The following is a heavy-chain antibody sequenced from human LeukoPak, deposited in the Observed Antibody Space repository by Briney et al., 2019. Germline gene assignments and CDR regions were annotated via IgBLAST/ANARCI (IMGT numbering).Heavy chain of an antibody. CDR1: RDSISNCY. Sequence: SGTLSLTCTVSRDSISNCYWSWIRQPPGKGLEWIGYVYYSGSTNYNPSLKSRVTISVDTSKNQFSLKLSSVTAEDTAVYYCASVNYGDYPYFRHWGQGTLVTVSS. D-gene: IGHD4-17*01. CDR3: ASVNYGDYPYFRH. J-gene: IGHJ1*01. V-gene: IGHV4-59*08. CDR2: VYYSGST.